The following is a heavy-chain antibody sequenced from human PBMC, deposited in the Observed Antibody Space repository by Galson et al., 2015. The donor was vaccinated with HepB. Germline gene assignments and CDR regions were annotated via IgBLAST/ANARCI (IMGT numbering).Heavy chain of an antibody. V-gene: IGHV3-33*01. D-gene: IGHD3-3*01. CDR3: ARTIYDFWSGYYDDAFDI. CDR2: IWYDGSNK. J-gene: IGHJ3*02. Sequence: SLRLSCAASGFTFSSYGMHWVRQAPGKGLEWVAVIWYDGSNKYYADSVKGRFTISRDNSKNTLYLQMNSLRAEDTAVYYCARTIYDFWSGYYDDAFDIWGQGTMVTVSS. CDR1: GFTFSSYG.